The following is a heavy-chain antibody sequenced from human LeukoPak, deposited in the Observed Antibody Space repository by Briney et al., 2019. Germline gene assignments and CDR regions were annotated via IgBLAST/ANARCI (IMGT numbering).Heavy chain of an antibody. D-gene: IGHD3-22*01. CDR1: GFSFGIYW. CDR2: INSDGSST. J-gene: IGHJ4*02. Sequence: GGSLRLSCAASGFSFGIYWMHWVRQAPGKGPVWVSRINSDGSSTNYADSVKGRLTMSRDNAKNTLYLPINSLRAEDTAIYYCIRSVSDGSGYYRVLEYWGQGTLVTVSS. CDR3: IRSVSDGSGYYRVLEY. V-gene: IGHV3-74*01.